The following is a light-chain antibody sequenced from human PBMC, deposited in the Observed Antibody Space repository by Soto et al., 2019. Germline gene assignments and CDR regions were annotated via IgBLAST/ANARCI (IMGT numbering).Light chain of an antibody. V-gene: IGLV4-69*01. CDR1: SGHSSYA. J-gene: IGLJ3*02. CDR3: QTWGTGIRV. CDR2: LNSDGSH. Sequence: QLVLTQSPSASASLGASVKLTCTLSSGHSSYAIAWHQQQPEKGPRYLMKLNSDGSHTKGDGIPDRLSGSSSGAERYLTIPGLQSEDEADYYCQTWGTGIRVFGGGTKVTVL.